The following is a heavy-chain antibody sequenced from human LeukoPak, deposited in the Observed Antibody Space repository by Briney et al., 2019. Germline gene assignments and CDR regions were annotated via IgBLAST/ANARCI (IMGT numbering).Heavy chain of an antibody. V-gene: IGHV3-23*01. CDR1: GFTFSSYA. CDR3: AKDLKFLEWLLRADYYYYMDV. J-gene: IGHJ6*03. Sequence: GGSLRLSCAASGFTFSSYAMSWVRQAPGKGLEWVSAISGSGGSTYYADSVKGRFTISRDNSKNTLYLQMNSLRAEDTAVYCCAKDLKFLEWLLRADYYYYMDVWGKGTTVTVSS. CDR2: ISGSGGST. D-gene: IGHD3-3*01.